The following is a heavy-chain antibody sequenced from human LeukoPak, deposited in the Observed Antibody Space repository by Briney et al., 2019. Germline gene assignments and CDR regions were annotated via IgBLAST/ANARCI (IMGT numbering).Heavy chain of an antibody. CDR1: GYTFTGYY. CDR3: ANRNLYNSCGYGVDFDY. Sequence: ASVKVSCKASGYTFTGYYMHWVRQAPGQGLEWMGRINPNSGGTNYAQKFQGRVTMTRDTSISTAYTELSSLRSDDTAAYYCANRNLYNSCGYGVDFDYWGQGTLVTVSS. V-gene: IGHV1-2*06. J-gene: IGHJ4*02. CDR2: INPNSGGT. D-gene: IGHD6-19*01.